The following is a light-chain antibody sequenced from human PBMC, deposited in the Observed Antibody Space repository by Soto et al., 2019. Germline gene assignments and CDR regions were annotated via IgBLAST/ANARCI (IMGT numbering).Light chain of an antibody. CDR2: DAS. Sequence: EFVLTQSPGTLSLSPGERATLSCRASQTVRNNYLAWYQQKPGQAPRLLIYDASSRATGIPDRFSGGGSGTDFTLTISRLEPEDSAVYYCQQYGPSPPYTFGQGTSVEI. CDR3: QQYGPSPPYT. CDR1: QTVRNNY. V-gene: IGKV3-20*01. J-gene: IGKJ2*01.